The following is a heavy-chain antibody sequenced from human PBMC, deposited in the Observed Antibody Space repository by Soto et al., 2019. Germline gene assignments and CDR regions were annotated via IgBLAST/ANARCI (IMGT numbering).Heavy chain of an antibody. J-gene: IGHJ4*02. D-gene: IGHD3-3*01. CDR1: GGSFSGCY. CDR3: ARRFTIFGVVYFDY. CDR2: INHSGST. Sequence: PSETLSLTCAVYGGSFSGCYWSWIRQPPGKGLEWIGEINHSGSTNYNPSLKSRVTISVDTSKNQFSLKLSSVTAADTAVYYCARRFTIFGVVYFDYWGQGTLVTVSS. V-gene: IGHV4-34*01.